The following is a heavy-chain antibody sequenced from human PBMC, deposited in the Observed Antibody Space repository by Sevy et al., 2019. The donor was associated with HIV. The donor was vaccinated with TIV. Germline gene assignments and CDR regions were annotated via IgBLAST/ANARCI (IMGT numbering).Heavy chain of an antibody. D-gene: IGHD4-17*01. CDR2: IDYIGTT. V-gene: IGHV4-39*01. CDR1: SGSISSSSYY. CDR3: ARYLRGDHAGGFDF. Sequence: SETLSLTCTVSSGSISSSSYYWGWNRQSPGKGLEWIASIDYIGTTYYNLALKSRVTITGDRSKNEVSLNLRFVTAADAAVYYCARYLRGDHAGGFDFWGQRTPVTVSS. J-gene: IGHJ5*01.